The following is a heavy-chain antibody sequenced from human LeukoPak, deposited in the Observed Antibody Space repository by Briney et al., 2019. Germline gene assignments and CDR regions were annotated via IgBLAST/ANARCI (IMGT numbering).Heavy chain of an antibody. CDR3: ARARKLTTVTTFSYFDY. CDR1: GITFSSYS. Sequence: GGSLRRSCAASGITFSSYSMNWVRQAPGKGLEWVSSISSSSSYIYYADSVKGRFTISRDNAKNSLYLQMNSLRAEDTAVYYCARARKLTTVTTFSYFDYWGQGTLVTVSS. D-gene: IGHD4-11*01. V-gene: IGHV3-21*01. CDR2: ISSSSSYI. J-gene: IGHJ4*02.